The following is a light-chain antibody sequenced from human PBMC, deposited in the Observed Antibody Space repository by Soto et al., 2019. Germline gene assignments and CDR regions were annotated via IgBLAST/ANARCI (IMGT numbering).Light chain of an antibody. Sequence: DIQMTQSPSSVSASVGDRVTITCRASQDITTWLAWYQQKPGVAPRLLMSGASNLQSEVPSRFSGSGSGTHFTLTISSLQPEDFATYYCQQVNGYPRDITFGGGTRVEI. CDR2: GAS. CDR1: QDITTW. V-gene: IGKV1-12*01. CDR3: QQVNGYPRDIT. J-gene: IGKJ4*01.